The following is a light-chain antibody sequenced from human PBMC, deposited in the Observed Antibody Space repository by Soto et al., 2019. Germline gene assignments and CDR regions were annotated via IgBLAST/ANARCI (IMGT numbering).Light chain of an antibody. CDR2: DTS. J-gene: IGKJ1*01. V-gene: IGKV3-20*01. Sequence: EIVLTQSPVTLSLAPGERAILSCRTSQSITSIYLAWYQHKPGQAPRLLIYDTSNRATGIPDRFSGSGSGTDFTLTISRLEPEDFAAYYCHQYGTSPWTFGQGTKVDVK. CDR3: HQYGTSPWT. CDR1: QSITSIY.